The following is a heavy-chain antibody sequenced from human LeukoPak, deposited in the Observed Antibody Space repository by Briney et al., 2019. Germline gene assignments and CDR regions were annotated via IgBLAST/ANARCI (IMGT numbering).Heavy chain of an antibody. CDR3: AKDFGELLYGDSFDI. CDR2: ISGSGGRT. J-gene: IGHJ3*02. Sequence: GGSLRLSCAASGFTFGSHAMNWVRQAPGKGLEWVSTISGSGGRTYYADSVKGRFTISRDNSKNTLYLQMNSLRAEDTAVYYCAKDFGELLYGDSFDIWGQGTMVTVSS. D-gene: IGHD3-10*01. CDR1: GFTFGSHA. V-gene: IGHV3-23*01.